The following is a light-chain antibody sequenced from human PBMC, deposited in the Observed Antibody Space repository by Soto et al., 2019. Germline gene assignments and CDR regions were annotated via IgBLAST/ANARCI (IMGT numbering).Light chain of an antibody. CDR1: QGISTY. Sequence: DIQMTQSPYSLSASVGDRVTITCRASQGISTYLAWYQQKPGKVPYLLIYGASTLQSGVPSRFSGSGSGTDFSLTISSLQPEDVATYYCQKYNSAPWTFGQGTKVEIK. J-gene: IGKJ1*01. CDR3: QKYNSAPWT. CDR2: GAS. V-gene: IGKV1-27*01.